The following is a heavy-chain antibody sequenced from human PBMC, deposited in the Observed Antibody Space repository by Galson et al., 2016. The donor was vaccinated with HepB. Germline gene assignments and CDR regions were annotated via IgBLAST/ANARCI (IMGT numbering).Heavy chain of an antibody. Sequence: TLSLTCSVSGDSVSSGVFSWNWIRQPPGKGLQWMGYIYDNGNTYYNPSLRSRVNIFIDRSRNQFSLTLNSVTAADTAVYYCARRKGTGADNWFDPWGQGILVTVSS. J-gene: IGHJ5*02. CDR1: GDSVSSGVFS. V-gene: IGHV4-30-2*01. CDR3: ARRKGTGADNWFDP. CDR2: IYDNGNT. D-gene: IGHD7-27*01.